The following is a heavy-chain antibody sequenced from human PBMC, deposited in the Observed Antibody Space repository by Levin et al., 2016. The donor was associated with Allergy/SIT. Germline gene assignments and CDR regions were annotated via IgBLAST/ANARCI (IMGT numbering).Heavy chain of an antibody. CDR2: IYYSGST. D-gene: IGHD3-22*01. J-gene: IGHJ2*01. V-gene: IGHV4-39*01. CDR1: GGSISSSSYY. CDR3: ATHDSSGSYSYWYFDL. Sequence: SETLSLTCTVSGGSISSSSYYWGWIRQPPGKGLEWIGSIYYSGSTYYNPSLQSRVSMSVDTSKNQFSLKLSSVTAADTAKYYCATHDSSGSYSYWYFDLWGRGTLVTVSS.